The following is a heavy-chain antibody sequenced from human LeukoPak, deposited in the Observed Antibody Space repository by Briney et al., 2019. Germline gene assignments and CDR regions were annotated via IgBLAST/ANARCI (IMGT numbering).Heavy chain of an antibody. D-gene: IGHD2-21*02. Sequence: GGSLRLSCAASGFTFSSYSMNWVRQAPGKGLEWVSSISSSSSYIYYADSVKGRFTISRDNAKNSLYLQVNSLRAEDTAVYYCARDPPPPYCGGDCYSFTFDYWGQGTLVTVSS. J-gene: IGHJ4*02. CDR3: ARDPPPPYCGGDCYSFTFDY. V-gene: IGHV3-21*01. CDR1: GFTFSSYS. CDR2: ISSSSSYI.